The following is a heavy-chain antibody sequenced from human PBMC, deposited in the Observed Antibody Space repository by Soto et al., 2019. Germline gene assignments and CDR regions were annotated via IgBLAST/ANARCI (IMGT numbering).Heavy chain of an antibody. CDR1: GGSITNYF. CDR2: VDLRGNT. CDR3: ARSPSYYYGSGSYDY. Sequence: SETLSLTCTVSGGSITNYFWSWIRQPPGKGLEWIGYVDLRGNTNLNPSLGGRITISMDTSKTQISLQLTSVTAADTAVYYCARSPSYYYGSGSYDYWGQGTLVTVSS. D-gene: IGHD3-10*01. J-gene: IGHJ4*02. V-gene: IGHV4-59*01.